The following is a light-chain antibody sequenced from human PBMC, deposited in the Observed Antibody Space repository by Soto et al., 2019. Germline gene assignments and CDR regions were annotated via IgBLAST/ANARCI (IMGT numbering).Light chain of an antibody. CDR2: GAS. Sequence: EIVMTQSPATLSVSPGERATLSCRASQSVSSNLAWYQQKPGQAPRLLIYGASTRATGIPARFSGSGSGTEFTLTISSLQSEDLAVYYCQQYNSWPPVTFGGGTKVEIK. J-gene: IGKJ4*01. CDR1: QSVSSN. V-gene: IGKV3-15*01. CDR3: QQYNSWPPVT.